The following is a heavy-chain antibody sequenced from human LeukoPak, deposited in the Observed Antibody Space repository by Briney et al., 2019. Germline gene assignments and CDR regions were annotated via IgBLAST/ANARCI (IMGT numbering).Heavy chain of an antibody. V-gene: IGHV1-2*02. Sequence: ASVEVSCKASGYTFTGYYMHWVRQAPGQGLEWMGWINPNSGGTNYAQKFQGRVTMTRDTSISTAYMELSRLRSDDTAVYYCARFLEWLYTPPFDYWGQGTLVTVSS. CDR2: INPNSGGT. D-gene: IGHD3-3*01. J-gene: IGHJ4*02. CDR3: ARFLEWLYTPPFDY. CDR1: GYTFTGYY.